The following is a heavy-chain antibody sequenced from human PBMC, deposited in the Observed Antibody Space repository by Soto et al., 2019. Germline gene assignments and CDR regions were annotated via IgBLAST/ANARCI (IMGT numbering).Heavy chain of an antibody. CDR3: ARATFSWFDP. V-gene: IGHV6-1*01. CDR2: TYYRSKWYN. D-gene: IGHD3-3*02. CDR1: GDSVSSNSAA. J-gene: IGHJ5*02. Sequence: QVQLQQSGPGLVRPSQTLSLTCAISGDSVSSNSAAWNSIRQSPSRGLEWLGRTYYRSKWYNDYAVSVKXXIXIXXDTSRNQFSLQLNSVTPEDTAVYFCARATFSWFDPWGQGTLVTVSS.